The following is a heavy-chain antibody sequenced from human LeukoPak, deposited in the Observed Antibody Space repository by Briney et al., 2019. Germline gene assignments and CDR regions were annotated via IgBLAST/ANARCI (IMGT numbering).Heavy chain of an antibody. CDR1: GFTFSSYG. V-gene: IGHV3-30*18. CDR2: ISYDGSNK. Sequence: GRSLRLSCAASGFTFSSYGMHWVRQAPGKGLEWVAVISYDGSNKYYADSVKGRFTISRDNSKSTLYLQMNSLRAEDTAVYYCAKDESVVVVAATSFDYWGQGTLVTVSS. J-gene: IGHJ4*02. D-gene: IGHD2-15*01. CDR3: AKDESVVVVAATSFDY.